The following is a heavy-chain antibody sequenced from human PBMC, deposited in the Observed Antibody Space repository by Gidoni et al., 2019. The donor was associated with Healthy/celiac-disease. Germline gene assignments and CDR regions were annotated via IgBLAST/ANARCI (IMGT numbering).Heavy chain of an antibody. J-gene: IGHJ3*02. D-gene: IGHD3-22*01. V-gene: IGHV4-30-2*01. Sequence: QLPLQESGPGLVKPSQTLSPTCAVSGGSIRRGGYSWSWIRQPPGKGLEWIGYIYHSGSTYYNPSLKSRVTISVDRSKNQFSLKLSSVTAADTAVYYCARGYYYDSSGYYHDAFDIWGQGTMVTVSS. CDR3: ARGYYYDSSGYYHDAFDI. CDR2: IYHSGST. CDR1: GGSIRRGGYS.